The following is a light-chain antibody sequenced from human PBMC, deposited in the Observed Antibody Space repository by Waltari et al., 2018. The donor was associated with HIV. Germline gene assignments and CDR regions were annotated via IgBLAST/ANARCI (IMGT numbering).Light chain of an antibody. CDR3: QSYDSYNYV. V-gene: IGLV6-57*01. CDR1: SGSIASNY. CDR2: EDN. J-gene: IGLJ1*01. Sequence: NFMLTQPHSVSESPGKTVTISCTRSSGSIASNYVPWYQQRPGRSPTTVIYEDNERPSGVPDRFSGAIDSSSNSASLTISGLKTEDEADYDCQSYDSYNYVVGTGTRVIVL.